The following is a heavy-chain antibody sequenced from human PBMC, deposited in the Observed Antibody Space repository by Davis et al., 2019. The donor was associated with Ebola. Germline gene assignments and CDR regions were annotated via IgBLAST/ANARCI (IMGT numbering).Heavy chain of an antibody. CDR2: ISYDGSNK. CDR3: ARDSYDFWSGLHYYYYGMDV. D-gene: IGHD3-3*01. Sequence: GESLKISCAASGFTFSSYAMHWVRQAPGKGLEWVAVISYDGSNKYYADSVKGRFTISRDNSKNTLYLQMNSLRAEDTAVYYCARDSYDFWSGLHYYYYGMDVWGQGTTVTVSS. V-gene: IGHV3-30-3*01. CDR1: GFTFSSYA. J-gene: IGHJ6*02.